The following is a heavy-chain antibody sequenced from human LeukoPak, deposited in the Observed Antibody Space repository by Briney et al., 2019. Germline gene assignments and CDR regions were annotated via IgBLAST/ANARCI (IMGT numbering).Heavy chain of an antibody. V-gene: IGHV3-21*01. CDR2: ISSSSSYI. Sequence: EGSLRLSCAASGFTFSSYSMNWVRQAPGKGLEWVSSISSSSSYIYYADSVKGRFTISRDNAKNSLYLQMNSLRAEDTAVYYCARGPATGNFDHWGQGTLVTVSS. J-gene: IGHJ4*02. CDR1: GFTFSSYS. CDR3: ARGPATGNFDH. D-gene: IGHD6-25*01.